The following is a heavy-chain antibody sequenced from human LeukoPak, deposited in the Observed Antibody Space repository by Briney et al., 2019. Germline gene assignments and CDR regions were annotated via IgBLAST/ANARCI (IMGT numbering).Heavy chain of an antibody. D-gene: IGHD5-18*01. J-gene: IGHJ4*02. Sequence: SETLSLTCTVSGGSISSGSYYWSWIRQPAGKGLEWIGRIYTSGSTNYNPSLKSRVTISVDTSKNQFSLKLSSVTAADTAVYYCARDALQGYSYGYFDYWVQGTLVTVSS. V-gene: IGHV4-61*02. CDR2: IYTSGST. CDR1: GGSISSGSYY. CDR3: ARDALQGYSYGYFDY.